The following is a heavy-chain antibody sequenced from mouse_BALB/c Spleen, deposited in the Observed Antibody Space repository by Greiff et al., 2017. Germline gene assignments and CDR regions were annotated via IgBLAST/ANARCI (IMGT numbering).Heavy chain of an antibody. J-gene: IGHJ2*01. CDR1: GFTFSSFG. V-gene: IGHV5-17*02. CDR3: ARRVFDY. Sequence: EVKLMESGGGLVQPGGSRKLSCAASGFTFSSFGMHWVRQAPEKGLEWVAYISSGSSTIYYADTVKGRFTISRDNPKNTLFLQMTSLRSEDTAMYYCARRVFDYWGQGTTLTVSS. CDR2: ISSGSSTI.